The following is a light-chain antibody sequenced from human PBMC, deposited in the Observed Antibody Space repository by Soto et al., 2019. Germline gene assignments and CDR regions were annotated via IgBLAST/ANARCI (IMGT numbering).Light chain of an antibody. V-gene: IGKV4-1*01. CDR1: QSVLYSSNNKNY. J-gene: IGKJ3*01. CDR3: QQFYSTPT. CDR2: WAS. Sequence: DIVMTQSPDSLAVSLGERATINCKSSQSVLYSSNNKNYLAWYQQKPGQPPKLLIYWASTRESGVPDRFSGSGSGTDFTLTISSLQAEDVAVSYCQQFYSTPTFGPGTKVHMK.